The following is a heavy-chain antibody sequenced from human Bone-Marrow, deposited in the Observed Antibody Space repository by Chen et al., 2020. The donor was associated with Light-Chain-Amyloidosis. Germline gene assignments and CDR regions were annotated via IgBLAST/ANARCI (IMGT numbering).Heavy chain of an antibody. CDR2: IYPDDSYA. J-gene: IGHJ4*02. D-gene: IGHD5-12*01. V-gene: IGHV5-51*01. CDR1: GYTFPNYW. CDR3: ARRRDGYNFDY. Sequence: EVQLEQSGPEVKKPGESLKISCKGSGYTFPNYWIGWVRQMPGKGLEWMGVIYPDDSYARYSPSCECQVTISSDKSITTAYLQWRSLKAADTAMYYCARRRDGYNFDYWGQGTLVTVSS.